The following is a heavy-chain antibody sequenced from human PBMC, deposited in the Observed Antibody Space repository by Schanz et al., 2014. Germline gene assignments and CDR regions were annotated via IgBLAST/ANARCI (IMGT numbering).Heavy chain of an antibody. J-gene: IGHJ4*02. V-gene: IGHV3-11*05. CDR2: ISSSGSYT. CDR1: GFTFSDYY. Sequence: QVQLVESGGGLVKPGGSLRLSCAASGFTFSDYYMSWIRQAPGKGLEWVSYISSSGSYTNYADSVKGRFTTSRDNGKKSMYLQMNSLRAEDTAVYYCARDLLVSHYDFWSGNDYWGQGTLVTVSS. D-gene: IGHD3-3*01. CDR3: ARDLLVSHYDFWSGNDY.